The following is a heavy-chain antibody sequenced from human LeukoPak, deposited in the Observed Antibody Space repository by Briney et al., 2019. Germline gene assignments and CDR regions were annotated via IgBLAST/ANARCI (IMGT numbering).Heavy chain of an antibody. J-gene: IGHJ4*02. Sequence: GGSLRLSCAASGFPFSDYGMNWVRQAPGKGLEWLSHISSAAGKIYYADSVAGRFTISRDNAKNSLYRQMNSLRAEDTAVYYCVREWLSWGQGTLVTVSS. D-gene: IGHD5-24*01. V-gene: IGHV3-48*01. CDR2: ISSAAGKI. CDR3: VREWLS. CDR1: GFPFSDYG.